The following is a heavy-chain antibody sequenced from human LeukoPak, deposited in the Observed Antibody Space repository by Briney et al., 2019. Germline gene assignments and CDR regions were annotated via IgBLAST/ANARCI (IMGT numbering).Heavy chain of an antibody. V-gene: IGHV1-2*02. Sequence: GASVRVSCKASGYTFTGYYIHWVRQAPGQGLEWMGWINPNDRGTKYAQKFQGRVTMTRDTSISTAYMDLSRLRSDDTAVYYCARVFVLYYDILTGYYKMGAFDIWGQGTMVTVSS. CDR1: GYTFTGYY. J-gene: IGHJ3*02. CDR2: INPNDRGT. CDR3: ARVFVLYYDILTGYYKMGAFDI. D-gene: IGHD3-9*01.